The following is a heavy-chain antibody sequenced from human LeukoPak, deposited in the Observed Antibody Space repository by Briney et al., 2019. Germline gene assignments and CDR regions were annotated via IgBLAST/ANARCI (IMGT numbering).Heavy chain of an antibody. Sequence: GGSLRLSCAASGFTFSIHSMNWVRQAPGKGLEWVSYISGSGSTIYYADSVKGRFTISRDNAKNSLYLQMNSLRDEDTAVYYCARGRYGDYVFDYWGQGTLVTFSS. V-gene: IGHV3-48*02. CDR1: GFTFSIHS. J-gene: IGHJ4*02. CDR3: ARGRYGDYVFDY. D-gene: IGHD4-17*01. CDR2: ISGSGSTI.